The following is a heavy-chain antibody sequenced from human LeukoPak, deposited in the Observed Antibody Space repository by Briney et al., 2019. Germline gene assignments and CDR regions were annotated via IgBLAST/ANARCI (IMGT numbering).Heavy chain of an antibody. J-gene: IGHJ3*02. V-gene: IGHV4-39*07. CDR3: ARVRDYYDSSGYYGPDAFDI. D-gene: IGHD3-22*01. CDR2: IYYSGST. CDR1: GGSISSSSYY. Sequence: PSETLSLTCTVSGGSISSSSYYWGWIRQPPGKGLEWIGSIYYSGSTYYNPSLKSRVTISVDKSKNQFSLKLSSVTAADTAVYYCARVRDYYDSSGYYGPDAFDIWGQGTMVTVSS.